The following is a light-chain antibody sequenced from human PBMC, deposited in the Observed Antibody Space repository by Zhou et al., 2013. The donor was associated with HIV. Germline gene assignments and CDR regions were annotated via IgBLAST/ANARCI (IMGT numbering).Light chain of an antibody. Sequence: DIQMTQSPSTLSASVGDRVTITCRASQSISSWLAWYQQKPGKAPKLLIYKASSLERGVPSRFSGSGSGTEFTLTISSLQPDDFATYYCQQYNSYPYTFGQGDQSWRSN. V-gene: IGKV1-5*03. CDR1: QSISSW. J-gene: IGKJ2*01. CDR2: KAS. CDR3: QQYNSYPYT.